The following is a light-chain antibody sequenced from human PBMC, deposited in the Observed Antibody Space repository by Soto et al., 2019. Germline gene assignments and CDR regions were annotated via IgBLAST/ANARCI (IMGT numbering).Light chain of an antibody. CDR2: RDY. CDR1: NIGNKN. Sequence: SYELNQPLSVSVALGQTATITCGGNNIGNKNVHWYQQKPGQAPVLVIYRDYNRPSVIPERFSGSNSGNTATLTISRAQAGDEADFYCQVWDYSTVLFGGGTKLTVL. J-gene: IGLJ2*01. CDR3: QVWDYSTVL. V-gene: IGLV3-9*01.